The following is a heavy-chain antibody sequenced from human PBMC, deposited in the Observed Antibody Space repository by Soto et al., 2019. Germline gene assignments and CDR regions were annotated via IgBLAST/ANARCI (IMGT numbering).Heavy chain of an antibody. D-gene: IGHD6-13*01. CDR2: IYHSGST. J-gene: IGHJ5*02. CDR3: ARGYSSSWYGGSGWFVP. V-gene: IGHV4-4*02. Sequence: SETLSLTCAVSGGSISSSNWWSWVRQPPGKGLEWIGEIYHSGSTNYNPSLKSRVTISVDKSKNQFSLKLSSVTAADTAVYYCARGYSSSWYGGSGWFVPWGQGTLVTVSS. CDR1: GGSISSSNW.